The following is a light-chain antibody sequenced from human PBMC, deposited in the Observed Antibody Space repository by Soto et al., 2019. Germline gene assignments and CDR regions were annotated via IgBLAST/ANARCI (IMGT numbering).Light chain of an antibody. Sequence: DIVMTQSPDSLAVSLGERATINCKSSQSVLYSSNNKNYLAWYQQKPGQPPKLLIYWASTRESGVPDRFSGSGSGTDFTLTISSLQAEDVAVYYCQQYDSTPPLFGQGTKLEIK. CDR2: WAS. CDR1: QSVLYSSNNKNY. CDR3: QQYDSTPPL. V-gene: IGKV4-1*01. J-gene: IGKJ2*01.